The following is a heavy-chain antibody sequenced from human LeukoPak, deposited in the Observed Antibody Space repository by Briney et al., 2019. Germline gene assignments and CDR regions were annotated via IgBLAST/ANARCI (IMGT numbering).Heavy chain of an antibody. CDR3: AKDRGIAAAGTSYFDY. Sequence: GGSLRLSCAASGFTFSSYGMHWVRQAPGKGLEWVAFIRYDGSNKYYADSVKGRFTISRDNSKNTLYLQMNSLRAEDTAVYYCAKDRGIAAAGTSYFDYWAQGTLVTVSS. CDR1: GFTFSSYG. J-gene: IGHJ4*02. D-gene: IGHD6-13*01. CDR2: IRYDGSNK. V-gene: IGHV3-30*02.